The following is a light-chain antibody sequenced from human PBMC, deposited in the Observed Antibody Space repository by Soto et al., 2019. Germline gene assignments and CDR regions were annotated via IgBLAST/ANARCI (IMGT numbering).Light chain of an antibody. CDR1: QSISIY. CDR3: QQTYTIPPT. CDR2: AAS. Sequence: DIQMTQSPSSLSASVGDRVTITCRATQSISIYLNWYQHKPGKAPHALIYAASSLQSGVPSRFRGSVSGTDFALSITSLQPEDFATDYCQQTYTIPPTFGHGTKV. J-gene: IGKJ1*01. V-gene: IGKV1-39*01.